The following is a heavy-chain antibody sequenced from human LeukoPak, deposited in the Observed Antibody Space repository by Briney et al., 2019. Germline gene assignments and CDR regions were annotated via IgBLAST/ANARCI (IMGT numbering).Heavy chain of an antibody. D-gene: IGHD2-2*01. V-gene: IGHV3-23*01. Sequence: GGSLRLSCAASGFTFSSYAMSWVRQAPGKGLEWVSAISGSGGSTYYADSVKGRFTISRDNAKNSLYLQMNSLRPEDTAVYYCARDRCNSPTCYENDYWGQGALVTVSS. CDR2: ISGSGGST. J-gene: IGHJ4*02. CDR1: GFTFSSYA. CDR3: ARDRCNSPTCYENDY.